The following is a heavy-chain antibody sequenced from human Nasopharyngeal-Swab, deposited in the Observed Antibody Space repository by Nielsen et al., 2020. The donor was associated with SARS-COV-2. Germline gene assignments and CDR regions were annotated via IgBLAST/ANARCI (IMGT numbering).Heavy chain of an antibody. V-gene: IGHV3-64D*06. D-gene: IGHD3-16*01. J-gene: IGHJ4*02. CDR3: VKDLRGKYAFDI. CDR1: GFTFSIYA. Sequence: GGSLRLSCSASGFTFSIYAMHWVRQAPGKGLEYVSTINDYENRLYYADSVKGRFAISRDNSKNTLYLQMSSLRAEDTAVYWCVKDLRGKYAFDIWGQGTLVTVSS. CDR2: INDYENRL.